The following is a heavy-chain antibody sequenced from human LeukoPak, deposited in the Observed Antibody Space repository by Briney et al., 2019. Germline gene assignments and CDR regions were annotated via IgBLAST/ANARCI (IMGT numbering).Heavy chain of an antibody. CDR3: ARRYCSTSCEVHFDY. D-gene: IGHD2-2*01. CDR2: ISAYNGNT. Sequence: ASVKVSCKASGYTFTSYGISWVRQAPGQGLEWMGWISAYNGNTNYAQKLQGRVTMTTDTSTSTAYMELRSLRSDDTAVYYCARRYCSTSCEVHFDYWGQGTLVTVSS. CDR1: GYTFTSYG. J-gene: IGHJ4*02. V-gene: IGHV1-18*01.